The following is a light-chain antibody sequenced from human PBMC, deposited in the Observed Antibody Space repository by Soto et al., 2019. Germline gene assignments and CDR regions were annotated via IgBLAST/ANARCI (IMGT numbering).Light chain of an antibody. J-gene: IGKJ1*01. CDR1: QSISRN. Sequence: EIVMTQSPATLSLSPGERVTLPFRASQSISRNLAWYQQKPGQAPSLLIYVESTRATGVPARLSGSGSGTELNLTISSLQSEDFAVYFCQKYNNWPRTFGQGTKVDIK. V-gene: IGKV3D-15*01. CDR3: QKYNNWPRT. CDR2: VES.